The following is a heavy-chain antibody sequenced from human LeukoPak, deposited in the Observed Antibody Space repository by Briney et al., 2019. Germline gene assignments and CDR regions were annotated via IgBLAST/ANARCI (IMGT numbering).Heavy chain of an antibody. Sequence: GGSLRLSCAASGFTSSDYAMHGVRQAPGEGLEWVSGISVSGDTTYYADSVKGRFTISRDNSKNTLYLQMDSLRGEDTAIYYCAKDVIVRTVVASYFDHWGQGTLVTVSS. J-gene: IGHJ4*02. V-gene: IGHV3-23*01. CDR2: ISVSGDTT. CDR1: GFTSSDYA. CDR3: AKDVIVRTVVASYFDH. D-gene: IGHD5-12*01.